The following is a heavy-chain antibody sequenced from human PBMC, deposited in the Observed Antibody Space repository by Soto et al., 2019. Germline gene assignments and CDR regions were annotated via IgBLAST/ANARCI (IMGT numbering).Heavy chain of an antibody. D-gene: IGHD3-3*01. J-gene: IGHJ6*02. V-gene: IGHV3-23*01. CDR1: GFTFSSYA. CDR3: AKDKIFNYYYYGMDV. CDR2: ISGSGGST. Sequence: GGSLSLSCAASGFTFSSYAMSWVRQAPGKGLEWVSAISGSGGSTYYADSVKGRFTISRDNSKNTLYLQMNSLRAEDTALYYCAKDKIFNYYYYGMDVWGQGTTVTVSS.